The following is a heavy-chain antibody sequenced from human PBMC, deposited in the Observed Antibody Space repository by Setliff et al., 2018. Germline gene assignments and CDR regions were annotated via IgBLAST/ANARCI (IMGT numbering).Heavy chain of an antibody. V-gene: IGHV4-31*11. D-gene: IGHD2-15*01. J-gene: IGHJ4*02. CDR1: GGSISTNPYF. Sequence: SETLSLTCAVSGGSISTNPYFWTWIRQHPVKGLEWIGYISYSGRTSYNPSLYSRITVSLYRSKNQFSLQLTSVTAADTAMYYCARVAYPNGGSCRSFDNWGQGTLVTVS. CDR3: ARVAYPNGGSCRSFDN. CDR2: ISYSGRT.